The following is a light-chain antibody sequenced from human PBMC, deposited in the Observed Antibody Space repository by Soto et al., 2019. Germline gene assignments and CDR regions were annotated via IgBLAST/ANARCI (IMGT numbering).Light chain of an antibody. CDR1: QSVSSY. V-gene: IGKV3-11*01. Sequence: EIVLTQSPATLSFSPGERVILSCRASQSVSSYLNSYQQKHGQAPRLLIYDSSNRATGIPARFSGSGSGTDFTLTISSLEPEDFAVYYCQHRINWPLTFGGGTKLEIK. CDR3: QHRINWPLT. J-gene: IGKJ4*01. CDR2: DSS.